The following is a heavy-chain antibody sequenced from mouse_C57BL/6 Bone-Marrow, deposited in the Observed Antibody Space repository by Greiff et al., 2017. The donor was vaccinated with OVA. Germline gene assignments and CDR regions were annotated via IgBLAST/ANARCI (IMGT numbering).Heavy chain of an antibody. CDR2: INPYNGGT. J-gene: IGHJ1*03. D-gene: IGHD1-1*01. CDR1: GYTFTDYY. CDR3: AGTLVPSCYFDV. V-gene: IGHV1-19*01. Sequence: VQLQQSGPVLVKPGASVKMSCKASGYTFTDYYMNWVKQSHGKSLEWIGVINPYNGGTSYNQKFKGKATLTVDKSSSTAYMELNSLTSEDSAVYYGAGTLVPSCYFDVWGKGPTVTVSS.